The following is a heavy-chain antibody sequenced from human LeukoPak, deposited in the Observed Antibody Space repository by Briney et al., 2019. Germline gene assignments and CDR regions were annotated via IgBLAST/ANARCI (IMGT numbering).Heavy chain of an antibody. CDR3: AKGGGYCSSATCWYYFDS. V-gene: IGHV3-23*01. Sequence: GSLRLSCATSGFTFSSYAMTWVRQAPGKGLEWVSAISGSGGSTYYADSVKGRFTISRDNSKNTLYLQMNSLRAEDTAVYSCAKGGGYCSSATCWYYFDSWGQGTLVTVSS. J-gene: IGHJ4*02. CDR2: ISGSGGST. CDR1: GFTFSSYA. D-gene: IGHD2-2*01.